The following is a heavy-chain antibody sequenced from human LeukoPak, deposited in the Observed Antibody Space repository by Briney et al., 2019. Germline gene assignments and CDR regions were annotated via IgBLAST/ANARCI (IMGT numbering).Heavy chain of an antibody. Sequence: SETLSLTCTVSGGSISSYYWSWIRQPPGKGLEWIGYIYYSGSTNYNPSLKSRVTISVDTSKNQFSLKLSSVTAADTAVYYCASHDRYGGGRWGINRYYYYMDVWGKGTTVTISS. V-gene: IGHV4-59*01. J-gene: IGHJ6*03. CDR3: ASHDRYGGGRWGINRYYYYMDV. CDR1: GGSISSYY. CDR2: IYYSGST. D-gene: IGHD3-16*01.